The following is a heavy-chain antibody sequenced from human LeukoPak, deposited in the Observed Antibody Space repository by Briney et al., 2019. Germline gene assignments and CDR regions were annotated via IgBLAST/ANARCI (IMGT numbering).Heavy chain of an antibody. CDR3: ARVLAVAAPLGY. V-gene: IGHV4-34*01. D-gene: IGHD6-19*01. CDR1: GGSFSGYY. Sequence: SETLSLTCAVYGGSFSGYYWSWIRQPPGKGLEWIGEINHSGSTNYNPSLKRRVTISVGTSKNQFSLKLSSVTAADTAVYYCARVLAVAAPLGYWGQGTLVTVSS. J-gene: IGHJ4*02. CDR2: INHSGST.